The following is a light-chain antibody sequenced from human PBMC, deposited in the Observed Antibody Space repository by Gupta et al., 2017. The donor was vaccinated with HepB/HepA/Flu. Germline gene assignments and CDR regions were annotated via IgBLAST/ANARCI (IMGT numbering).Light chain of an antibody. J-gene: IGKJ2*01. CDR3: QQCGTPPYT. CDR1: QSVCSSY. Sequence: EILLTQSPGTLSLSPGERATLSCRASQSVCSSYLAWYQQKPGQAPRLLVYGASNRATGIPDRFSGSASGTDLNLTISRLEPEDFALYYCQQCGTPPYTFGQGTKVEIK. V-gene: IGKV3-20*01. CDR2: GAS.